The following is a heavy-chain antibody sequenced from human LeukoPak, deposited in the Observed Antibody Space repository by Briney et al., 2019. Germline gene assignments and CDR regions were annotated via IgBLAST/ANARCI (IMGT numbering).Heavy chain of an antibody. CDR1: GFTFTSSA. J-gene: IGHJ4*02. CDR2: INTNTGNP. CDR3: ATDLKKGDSGCFDY. D-gene: IGHD6-19*01. Sequence: ASVKVSCKASGFTFTSSALNWVRQAPGQGLEWMGWINTNTGNPTYAQGFTGRFVFSLDTSVSTAYLHISSLEAEDTAIYYCATDLKKGDSGCFDYWGQGTLVTVSS. V-gene: IGHV7-4-1*02.